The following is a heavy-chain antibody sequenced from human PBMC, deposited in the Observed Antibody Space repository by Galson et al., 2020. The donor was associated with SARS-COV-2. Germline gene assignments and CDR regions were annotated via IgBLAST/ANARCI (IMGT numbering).Heavy chain of an antibody. Sequence: GGSLRLSCAASGFTFSSYAMHWVRQAPGKGLEWVAVISYDGSNKYYADSVKGRFTISRDNSKNTLYLQMNSLRAEDTAVYYCARGSGGYCSGGSCYSPNYYYYYYGMDVWGQGTTVTVSS. CDR1: GFTFSSYA. D-gene: IGHD2-15*01. CDR3: ARGSGGYCSGGSCYSPNYYYYYYGMDV. V-gene: IGHV3-30*04. J-gene: IGHJ6*02. CDR2: ISYDGSNK.